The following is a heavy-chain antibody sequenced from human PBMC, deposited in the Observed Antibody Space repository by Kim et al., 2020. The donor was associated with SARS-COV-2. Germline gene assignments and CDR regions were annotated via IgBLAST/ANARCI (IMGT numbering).Heavy chain of an antibody. CDR3: AREGTMITFGGVIV. Sequence: AQKFQGRVTLTRDTSTSTVYMELSSLSSEDTAVYYCAREGTMITFGGVIVWGQGTLVTVSS. V-gene: IGHV1-46*01. D-gene: IGHD3-16*02. J-gene: IGHJ4*02.